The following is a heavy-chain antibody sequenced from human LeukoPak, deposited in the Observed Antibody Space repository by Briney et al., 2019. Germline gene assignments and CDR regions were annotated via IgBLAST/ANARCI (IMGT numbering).Heavy chain of an antibody. CDR3: ARMWSTATSGWNWFDP. CDR2: VTAYNGNT. J-gene: IGHJ5*02. Sequence: ASVKVSCKASGYTFTSYGISWVRQAPGHGLEWMGWVTAYNGNTNYAQKLQGRVTMTTDTSTSTVYMELRSLRSDDTAMYYCARMWSTATSGWNWFDPWGQGTLVTVSS. V-gene: IGHV1-18*01. D-gene: IGHD6-13*01. CDR1: GYTFTSYG.